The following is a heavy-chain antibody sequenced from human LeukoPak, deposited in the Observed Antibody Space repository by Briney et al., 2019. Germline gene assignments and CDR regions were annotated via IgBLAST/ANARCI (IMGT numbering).Heavy chain of an antibody. CDR3: ARDSPRGWSMDV. V-gene: IGHV3-7*01. CDR2: IKLDGSEQ. J-gene: IGHJ6*03. D-gene: IGHD3-10*01. Sequence: PGGSLRLSCAASGFTFSYYWMYWVRQAPGKGLEWVASIKLDGSEQYYPGSVKGRFTISRDNARNSLYLQMNSLRAEDTAMYYCARDSPRGWSMDVWGKGTTVTVSS. CDR1: GFTFSYYW.